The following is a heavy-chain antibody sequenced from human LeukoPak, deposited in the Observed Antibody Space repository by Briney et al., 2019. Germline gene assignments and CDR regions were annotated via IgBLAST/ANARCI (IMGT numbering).Heavy chain of an antibody. CDR3: ASQRGYYYDSSGYYALDY. CDR1: GFTFSSYA. D-gene: IGHD3-22*01. V-gene: IGHV3-23*01. J-gene: IGHJ4*02. CDR2: ISGSGGDT. Sequence: RSGGSLRLSCAASGFTFSSYAMSWVRQAPGKGLEWVSAISGSGGDTYYADSLRGRFTISRDNSKNTLYLQMNSLRAEDTAVYYCASQRGYYYDSSGYYALDYWGQGTLVAVSS.